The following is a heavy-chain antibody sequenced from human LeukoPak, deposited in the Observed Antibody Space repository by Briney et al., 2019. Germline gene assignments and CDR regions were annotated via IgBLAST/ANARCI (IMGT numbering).Heavy chain of an antibody. D-gene: IGHD3-22*01. V-gene: IGHV3-74*01. Sequence: GGSLRLSCTASGFTFNSYWMQWFRQDPGKGLVWVSCISTDGSTTRYADSVKGRFTISRDNAKSTLYLQMNSLRAEDTAVYYCARDYERAVEYWGQGPLPTVPS. J-gene: IGHJ4*02. CDR3: ARDYERAVEY. CDR2: ISTDGSTT. CDR1: GFTFNSYW.